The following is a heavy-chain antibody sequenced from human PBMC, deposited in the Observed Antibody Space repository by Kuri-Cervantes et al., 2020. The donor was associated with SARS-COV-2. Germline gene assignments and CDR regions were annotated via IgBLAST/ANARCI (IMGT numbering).Heavy chain of an antibody. CDR2: IKQDGSEK. Sequence: GESLKISCAASGFTFSSYWMSWVRQAPGKGLEWVANIKQDGSEKYYADSVKGRFTISRDNSKNTLYLQMNSLRAEDTAVYYCAINLEKWELLLGVLNFDYWGQGTLVTVSS. CDR1: GFTFSSYW. J-gene: IGHJ4*02. D-gene: IGHD1-26*01. V-gene: IGHV3-7*02. CDR3: AINLEKWELLLGVLNFDY.